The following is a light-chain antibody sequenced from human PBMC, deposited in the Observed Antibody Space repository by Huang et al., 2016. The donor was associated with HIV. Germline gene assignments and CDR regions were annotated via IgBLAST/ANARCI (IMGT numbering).Light chain of an antibody. CDR1: HSLLHSDGNTY. Sequence: DVVLTQSPLSLPVTLGQPASISCKSSHSLLHSDGNTYLNWFLQRPGQSPRRLIYKVSSRDFVVTARFGGSGSGADFTLTISRVEADDIGVYCMQGTHWPQTFGQGTKVEVK. V-gene: IGKV2-30*02. CDR3: MQGTHWPQT. CDR2: KVS. J-gene: IGKJ1*01.